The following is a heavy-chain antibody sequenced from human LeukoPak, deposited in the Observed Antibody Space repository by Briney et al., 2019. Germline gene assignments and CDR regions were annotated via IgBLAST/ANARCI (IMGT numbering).Heavy chain of an antibody. D-gene: IGHD3-16*02. CDR3: ARGMGLHLGELSFYYYYYMDV. CDR2: IKQDGSEK. V-gene: IGHV3-7*04. CDR1: GFTFGSYW. Sequence: GGSLRLSCAASGFTFGSYWMSWVRQAPGKGLEWVANIKQDGSEKYYVDSVKGRVTISRDNAKNSLYLQMNSLRAEDTAVYYCARGMGLHLGELSFYYYYYMDVWGKGTTVTISS. J-gene: IGHJ6*03.